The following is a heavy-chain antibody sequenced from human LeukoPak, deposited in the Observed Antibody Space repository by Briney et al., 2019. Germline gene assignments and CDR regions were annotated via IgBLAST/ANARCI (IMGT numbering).Heavy chain of an antibody. CDR1: GFTFSSYD. V-gene: IGHV3-48*03. CDR2: ISSSTKTI. Sequence: GGSLRLSCAASGFTFSSYDMNWVRQAPGKGLEWVSYISSSTKTIYYADSVEGRFTISRDNAKNSLFLQMNSLRAEDTAVYYCARSRDFWSGPPAFDYWGQGTLVTVSS. CDR3: ARSRDFWSGPPAFDY. D-gene: IGHD3-3*01. J-gene: IGHJ4*02.